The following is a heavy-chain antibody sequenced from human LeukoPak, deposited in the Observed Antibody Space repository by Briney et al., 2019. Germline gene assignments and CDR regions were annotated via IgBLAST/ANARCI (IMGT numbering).Heavy chain of an antibody. J-gene: IGHJ4*02. V-gene: IGHV3-23*01. CDR1: GFTFSSHG. CDR2: ISGSGDYT. CDR3: AKVTYGSGTYGAFDS. Sequence: GGSLRLSCAASGFTFSSHGMSWVRQAPGKGLEWVSTISGSGDYTYYADSVKGRFTISRDNSKNTLYLQMNSLRAEDTAVYYCAKVTYGSGTYGAFDSWGQGTLVTVSS. D-gene: IGHD3-10*01.